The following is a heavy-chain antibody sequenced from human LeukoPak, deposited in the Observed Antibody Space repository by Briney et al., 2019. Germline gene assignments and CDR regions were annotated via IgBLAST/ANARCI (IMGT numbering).Heavy chain of an antibody. V-gene: IGHV3-30*18. CDR2: ISYDGSNE. J-gene: IGHJ4*02. Sequence: GGSLRLSCVASGFTFSSYGLHWVRQAPGKGLEWVAVISYDGSNEYYADSVKGRFTISRDNSKNTLYLQMNSLRSEDTALYYCAKDNIRIVVAGTIDYWGQGTLVTVSS. CDR3: AKDNIRIVVAGTIDY. CDR1: GFTFSSYG. D-gene: IGHD6-19*01.